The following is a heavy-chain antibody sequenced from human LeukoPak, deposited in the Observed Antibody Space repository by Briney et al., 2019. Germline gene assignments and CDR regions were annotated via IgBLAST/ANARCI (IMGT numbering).Heavy chain of an antibody. CDR2: IKYGGSEK. Sequence: HPGGSLRLTCAASGFTFSSYWMTWVRQAPGKGLEWVANIKYGGSEKYYADSVKGRFTISRDNAKNSLYLQMNSRRAEDTAVYFCARAEGYSYAFYFVYWGQGTLVTVSS. V-gene: IGHV3-7*04. J-gene: IGHJ4*02. CDR3: ARAEGYSYAFYFVY. D-gene: IGHD5-18*01. CDR1: GFTFSSYW.